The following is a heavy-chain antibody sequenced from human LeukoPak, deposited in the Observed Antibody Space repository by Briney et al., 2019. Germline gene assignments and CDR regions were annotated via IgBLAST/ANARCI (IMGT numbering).Heavy chain of an antibody. Sequence: KSSETLSLTCTVSGDSVSGVYWSWIRQPPGKGLEWIGYVYYSGDTNYNPSLKSRVTMSLDTSKNQVSLILSSVTAADTAVYYCARHPFATPFDYWGRGTLLTVSS. J-gene: IGHJ4*02. D-gene: IGHD2-15*01. CDR2: VYYSGDT. V-gene: IGHV4-59*08. CDR1: GDSVSGVY. CDR3: ARHPFATPFDY.